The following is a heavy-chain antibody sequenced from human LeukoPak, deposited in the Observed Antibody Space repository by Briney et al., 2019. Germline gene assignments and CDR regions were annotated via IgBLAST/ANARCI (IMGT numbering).Heavy chain of an antibody. CDR3: AREPNYSSGRPMDF. Sequence: PGGSLRLSCTAPGFNLRDFDMHWVRQAPGKGLDWVALISYDGSKQYSADSVKGRFTLSRDESKNTVYLQMSSLRIEDTAVYYCAREPNYSSGRPMDFWGQGTLVTVSS. CDR2: ISYDGSKQ. D-gene: IGHD3-22*01. V-gene: IGHV3-30-3*01. J-gene: IGHJ4*02. CDR1: GFNLRDFD.